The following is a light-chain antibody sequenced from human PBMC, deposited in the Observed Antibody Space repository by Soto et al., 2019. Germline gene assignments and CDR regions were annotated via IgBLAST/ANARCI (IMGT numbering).Light chain of an antibody. CDR3: QTWDTGISVV. CDR2: LNNDGSH. CDR1: SGHSNYA. J-gene: IGLJ2*01. Sequence: QLVLTQSPSASASPGASVKLTCTLSSGHSNYAIAWHQQQPEKGPRYLMKLNNDGSHSKGDGIPDRFSGSSSGAERYLTISSLQSEDESDYYCQTWDTGISVVFGGGTQLTVL. V-gene: IGLV4-69*01.